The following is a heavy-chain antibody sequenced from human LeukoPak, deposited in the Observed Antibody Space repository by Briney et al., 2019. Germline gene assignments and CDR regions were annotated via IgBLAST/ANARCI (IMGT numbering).Heavy chain of an antibody. CDR2: ISSSGSYI. CDR1: GVTFSTDR. J-gene: IGHJ6*02. CDR3: ARDKWIGRYLHYYYGMDV. V-gene: IGHV3-21*01. Sequence: PRGCLRLSCAPSGVTFSTDRMNRVRQAPGKRLEWVSSISSSGSYIYYADSVKGRFTISRDNAKNSLYLQMNSLRAEDTAVYYCARDKWIGRYLHYYYGMDVWGQGTTVTVSS. D-gene: IGHD3-16*02.